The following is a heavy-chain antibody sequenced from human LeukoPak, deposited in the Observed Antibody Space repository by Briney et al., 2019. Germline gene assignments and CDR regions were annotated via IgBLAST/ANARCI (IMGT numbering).Heavy chain of an antibody. V-gene: IGHV4-31*03. J-gene: IGHJ4*02. CDR1: GGSISSGGYY. CDR3: ARDVGSSSWSFDY. CDR2: IYYSGST. Sequence: PPQTLSLTCTVSGGSISSGGYYWSWIRQHPGKGLEWIGYIYYSGSTYYNPSLKSRVTISVDTSKNQFSLKLSSVTAADTAVYYCARDVGSSSWSFDYWGQGTLVTVSS. D-gene: IGHD6-13*01.